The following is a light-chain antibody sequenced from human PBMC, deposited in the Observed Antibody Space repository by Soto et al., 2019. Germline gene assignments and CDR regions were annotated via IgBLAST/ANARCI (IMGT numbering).Light chain of an antibody. J-gene: IGKJ1*01. Sequence: PGERATLSCRASQSVRSNYLAWYQQKPGQAPRLLIYNSSTRATGIPDRFSGSGSGTDFTLTISRLEPEDFALYYCKQYRELPQTFGQGTKVDIK. V-gene: IGKV3-20*01. CDR3: KQYRELPQT. CDR1: QSVRSNY. CDR2: NSS.